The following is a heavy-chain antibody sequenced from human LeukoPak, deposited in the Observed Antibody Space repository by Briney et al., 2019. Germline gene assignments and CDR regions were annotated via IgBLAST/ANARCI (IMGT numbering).Heavy chain of an antibody. D-gene: IGHD3-22*01. CDR3: AKGSQSSGYLSHDC. CDR1: GFTFSSYA. CDR2: ISGSGGST. J-gene: IGHJ4*02. V-gene: IGHV3-23*01. Sequence: RPGGSLRLSCAASGFTFSSYAMSWVRQAPGTGLEWVSAISGSGGSTYYADSVKGRFTISRDNSKNTLYLQVNSLRAEDTAVYYCAKGSQSSGYLSHDCWGQGTLVTVSS.